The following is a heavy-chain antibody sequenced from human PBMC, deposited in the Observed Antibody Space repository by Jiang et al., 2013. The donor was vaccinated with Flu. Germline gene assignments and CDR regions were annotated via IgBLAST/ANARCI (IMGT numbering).Heavy chain of an antibody. Sequence: GSGLVKPSETLSLTCTVSGGSISRFYWSWIRQPPGKGLEWIGYIYYSGSANYNPSLKSRVTISVDTSKNQFSLKLSSVTAADTAVYYCARLMVTATDNWFDPWGQGTLVTVSS. J-gene: IGHJ5*02. CDR3: ARLMVTATDNWFDP. D-gene: IGHD2-21*02. V-gene: IGHV4-59*08. CDR2: IYYSGSA. CDR1: GGSISRFY.